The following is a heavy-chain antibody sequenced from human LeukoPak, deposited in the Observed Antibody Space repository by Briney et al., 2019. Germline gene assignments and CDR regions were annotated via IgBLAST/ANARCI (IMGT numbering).Heavy chain of an antibody. V-gene: IGHV4-34*01. CDR3: ARAWDIVVVPAAMRSGAFDI. CDR2: INHSGST. CDR1: GGSFSGYY. Sequence: SETLSLTCAVYGGSFSGYYWSWIRQPPGKGLEWIGEINHSGSTNYNPSLKSRVTISVDTSKNQFSLKLSSVTAADTAVYYCARAWDIVVVPAAMRSGAFDIWGQGTMATVSS. D-gene: IGHD2-2*01. J-gene: IGHJ3*02.